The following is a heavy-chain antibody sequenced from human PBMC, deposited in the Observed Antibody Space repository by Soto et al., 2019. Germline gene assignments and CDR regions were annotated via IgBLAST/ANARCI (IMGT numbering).Heavy chain of an antibody. CDR2: IDYSGST. CDR3: ARVQVRNANFDY. Sequence: QVQLQESGPGLVKPSQTLSLTCTVSGGSISSGGYYWSWIRQHPGKGLEWIGYIDYSGSTYYNPSLKSRVTITVDTSKDQFSLKLSSVTAADTAVYYCARVQVRNANFDYWGQGTLVTVSS. CDR1: GGSISSGGYY. D-gene: IGHD3-22*01. J-gene: IGHJ4*02. V-gene: IGHV4-31*03.